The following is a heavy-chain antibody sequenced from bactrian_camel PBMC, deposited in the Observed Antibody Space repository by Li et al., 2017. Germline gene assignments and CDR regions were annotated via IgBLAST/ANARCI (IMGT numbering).Heavy chain of an antibody. CDR1: GFTFSIHG. J-gene: IGHJ4*01. CDR3: ATQDGISWWSEH. D-gene: IGHD6*01. CDR2: INSGDDAT. V-gene: IGHV3S40*01. Sequence: DVQLVESGGGLVQPGGSLRLSCATSGFTFSIHGMSWVRQAPGKGLEWVSSINSGDDATLYAGSVTGRFTISRDNAKNTVYLQMNSLKSEDTALYYCATQDGISWWSEHWGQGTQVTVS.